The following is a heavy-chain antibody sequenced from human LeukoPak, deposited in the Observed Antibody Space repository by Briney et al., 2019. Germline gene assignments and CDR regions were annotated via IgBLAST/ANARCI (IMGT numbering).Heavy chain of an antibody. CDR2: IYSGGNT. J-gene: IGHJ4*02. V-gene: IGHV3-53*01. D-gene: IGHD4-23*01. CDR3: ARDGYYGGNSNHVY. Sequence: GGSLRLSCAASGFTVSSNYMSWVRQAPGKGLEWVSVIYSGGNTYYADSVKGRFTISRDNSKNTLYLQMNSLRAEDTAVYYCARDGYYGGNSNHVYWGQGTLVTVSS. CDR1: GFTVSSNY.